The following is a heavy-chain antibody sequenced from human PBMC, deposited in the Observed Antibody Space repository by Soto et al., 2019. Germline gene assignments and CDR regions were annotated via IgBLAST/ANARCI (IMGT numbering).Heavy chain of an antibody. J-gene: IGHJ4*02. V-gene: IGHV1-2*04. Sequence: ASVKVSCKASGYTFTGYYMHWVRQAPGQGLEWMGWINPNSGGTNYAQKFQGWVTMTRDTSISTAYMELSRLRSDDTAVYYCASALGQYRSSWYSWVYWGQGTLVTVSS. CDR1: GYTFTGYY. CDR3: ASALGQYRSSWYSWVY. CDR2: INPNSGGT. D-gene: IGHD6-13*01.